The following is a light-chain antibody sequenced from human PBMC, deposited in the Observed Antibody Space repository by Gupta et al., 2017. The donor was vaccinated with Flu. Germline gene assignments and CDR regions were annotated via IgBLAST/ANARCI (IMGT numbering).Light chain of an antibody. CDR1: SGINVGASK. J-gene: IGLJ2*01. CDR3: VIWHSSAWV. CDR2: YKSDSDN. V-gene: IGLV5-45*01. Sequence: QAVLTQPASLSASPGASASPTCTLRSGINVGASKIYWYKQKPGSPPQYLLTYKSDSDNQQGSGVPSRFSGSKDASANAVILLISGLQSEDDSYYYCVIWHSSAWVFGGGTKLTVL.